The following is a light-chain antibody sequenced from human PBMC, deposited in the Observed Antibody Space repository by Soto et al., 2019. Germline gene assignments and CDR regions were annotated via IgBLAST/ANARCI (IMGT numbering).Light chain of an antibody. J-gene: IGLJ1*01. Sequence: QSALTQPPSAYGSPGQSVTISCTGTSSDVGGYNFVSWYQQHPGKGPKLMIYEVSKRPSGVPDRFSASKSGNTASLTVSGLQAEDEADYYCSSYAGSDNYVFGTGTKVTVL. CDR2: EVS. CDR3: SSYAGSDNYV. CDR1: SSDVGGYNF. V-gene: IGLV2-8*01.